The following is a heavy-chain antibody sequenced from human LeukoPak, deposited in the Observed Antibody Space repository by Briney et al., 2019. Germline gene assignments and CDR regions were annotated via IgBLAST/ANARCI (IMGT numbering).Heavy chain of an antibody. Sequence: ASVKVSCKASGYTFTSYDINWVRQATGQGLEWMGWMNPNSGNTGYAQKFQGRVTITRNTSISTAYMVLSSLRSEDTAVYYCARDHIAAAGTGFDYWGQGTLVTVSS. CDR2: MNPNSGNT. J-gene: IGHJ4*02. CDR3: ARDHIAAAGTGFDY. V-gene: IGHV1-8*03. D-gene: IGHD6-13*01. CDR1: GYTFTSYD.